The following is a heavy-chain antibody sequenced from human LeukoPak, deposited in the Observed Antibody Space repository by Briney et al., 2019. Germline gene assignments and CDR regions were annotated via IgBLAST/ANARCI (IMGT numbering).Heavy chain of an antibody. Sequence: TGGSLRLSCAASGFTFSSYWMSWVRQAPGKGLEWVANIKPDGGEKYSVDSVKGRFTISRDNAKNSLFLQMNSLRAEDTAVYYCARGVYGDQYYFDYWGQGTLVTVSS. V-gene: IGHV3-7*03. D-gene: IGHD4-17*01. CDR3: ARGVYGDQYYFDY. J-gene: IGHJ4*02. CDR1: GFTFSSYW. CDR2: IKPDGGEK.